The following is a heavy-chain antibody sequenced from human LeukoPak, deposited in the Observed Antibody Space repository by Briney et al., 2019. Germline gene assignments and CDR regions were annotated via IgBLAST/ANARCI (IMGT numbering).Heavy chain of an antibody. Sequence: GGSLRLSCAASGFTFDDYGMSWVRQAPGKGLEWVSGINWNGGNTGYADSVKGRFTISRDNAKNSLYLQMNSLRAEDTAVYYCAREKSFLEWLSTGRRDGYYMDVWGKGTTVTVSS. J-gene: IGHJ6*03. CDR3: AREKSFLEWLSTGRRDGYYMDV. CDR1: GFTFDDYG. D-gene: IGHD3-3*02. CDR2: INWNGGNT. V-gene: IGHV3-20*04.